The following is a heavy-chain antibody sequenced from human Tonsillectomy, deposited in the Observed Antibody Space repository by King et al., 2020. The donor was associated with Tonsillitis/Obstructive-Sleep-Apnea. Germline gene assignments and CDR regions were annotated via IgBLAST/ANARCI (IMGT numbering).Heavy chain of an antibody. V-gene: IGHV4-34*01. D-gene: IGHD1-26*01. Sequence: VQLQQWGAGLLKPSEPLSLTCAVYGGSFSGYYWSWIRQPPGKGLEWIGEINHSGSTNYNPSLKSRVTISVDTSKNQFSLKLSSVTAADAAVYYCALGSSGSYYFDYWGQGTLVTVSS. CDR3: ALGSSGSYYFDY. J-gene: IGHJ4*02. CDR1: GGSFSGYY. CDR2: INHSGST.